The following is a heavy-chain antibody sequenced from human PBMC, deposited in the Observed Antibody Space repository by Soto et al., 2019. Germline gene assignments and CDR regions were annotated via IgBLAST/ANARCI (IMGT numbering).Heavy chain of an antibody. CDR2: ISTSGTYI. Sequence: GGSLRLSCAASGFTFSSYTMNWVRQAPGKGLEWVSSISTSGTYIYYTDSLKGRFTISRDDSKSIAYLQMNSLKTEYTAVYYCTRGLMITFGGVIGPVDYWGQGTLVTVSS. J-gene: IGHJ4*02. V-gene: IGHV3-21*03. CDR3: TRGLMITFGGVIGPVDY. D-gene: IGHD3-16*01. CDR1: GFTFSSYT.